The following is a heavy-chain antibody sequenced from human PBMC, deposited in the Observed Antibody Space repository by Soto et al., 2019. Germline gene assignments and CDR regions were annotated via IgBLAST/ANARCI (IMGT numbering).Heavy chain of an antibody. Sequence: PSETLSLTCTVSGGSISSGDYYWSWIRQPPGKGLEWIGYIYYSGSTYYNPSLKSRVTISVDTSKNQFSLKLSSVTAADTAVYYCAREEGLMTDGGSDYWGQGTLVTVSS. V-gene: IGHV4-30-4*01. CDR1: GGSISSGDYY. J-gene: IGHJ4*02. CDR2: IYYSGST. D-gene: IGHD2-8*01. CDR3: AREEGLMTDGGSDY.